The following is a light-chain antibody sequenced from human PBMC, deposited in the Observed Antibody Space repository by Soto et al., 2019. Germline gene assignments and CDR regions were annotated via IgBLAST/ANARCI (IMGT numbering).Light chain of an antibody. J-gene: IGKJ5*01. CDR2: AAS. CDR3: HQVSGTLLT. CDR1: QSISSY. Sequence: DSQMTQSPSSLSASVGDRVTITCRASQSISSYLNWYQQKTGKAPKLLIYAASSLQSGVPSRFSGSGYGTDFTSTISTLQPEDFGTSYVHQVSGTLLTFAKGTGLAIK. V-gene: IGKV1-39*01.